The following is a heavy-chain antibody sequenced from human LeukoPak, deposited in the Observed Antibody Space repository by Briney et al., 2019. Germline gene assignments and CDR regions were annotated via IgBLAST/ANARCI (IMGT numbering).Heavy chain of an antibody. Sequence: PGGSLRLSCAASGFTFSSYSMNWVRQAPGKGLEWVSSISSSSSYIYYADSVKGRFTISRDNAKNSLYLQMNSLRAEDTAVYYCARMVSSSSWYRFDYWGQGTLVTVSS. D-gene: IGHD6-13*01. CDR3: ARMVSSSSWYRFDY. CDR1: GFTFSSYS. V-gene: IGHV3-21*01. J-gene: IGHJ4*02. CDR2: ISSSSSYI.